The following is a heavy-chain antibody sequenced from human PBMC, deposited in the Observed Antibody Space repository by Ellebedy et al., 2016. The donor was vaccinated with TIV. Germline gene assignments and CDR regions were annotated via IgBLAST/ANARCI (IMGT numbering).Heavy chain of an antibody. CDR1: GYSIRSGFY. J-gene: IGHJ4*02. D-gene: IGHD6-13*01. CDR3: ARETGATGSNWYGY. CDR2: ISHSGST. V-gene: IGHV4-38-2*02. Sequence: MPSETLSLTCSVSGYSIRSGFYWGWIRQPPGEGLEWIGSISHSGSTYNNPSLKSRVTISVDTSKNHFSLRLSSVTAADTAVYYCARETGATGSNWYGYWGQGTPVTVSS.